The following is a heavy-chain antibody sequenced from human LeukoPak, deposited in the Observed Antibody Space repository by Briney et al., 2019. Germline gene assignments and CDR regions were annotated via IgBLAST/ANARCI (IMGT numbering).Heavy chain of an antibody. CDR1: GFTFDDYA. CDR2: ISWNSGSI. D-gene: IGHD4-17*01. CDR3: AKQSRINGDYYYYYGMDV. V-gene: IGHV3-9*01. Sequence: GGSRGLSCAASGFTFDDYAMHWVRQAPGKGLEWVSGISWNSGSIGYADSVKGRFTISRDNAKNSLYLQMNSLRAEDTALYYCAKQSRINGDYYYYYGMDVWGQGTTVTVSS. J-gene: IGHJ6*02.